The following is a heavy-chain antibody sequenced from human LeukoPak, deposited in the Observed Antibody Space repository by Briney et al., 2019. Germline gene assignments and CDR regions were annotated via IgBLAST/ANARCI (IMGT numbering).Heavy chain of an antibody. CDR3: TTATGDYDFWSGLDY. J-gene: IGHJ4*02. Sequence: PGGSLRLSCADSGFTFSNAWMSWVRQAPGKGLEWVGRIKSKTDGGTTDYAAPVKGRFTISRDDSKNTLYLQMNSLKTEDTAVYYCTTATGDYDFWSGLDYWGQGTLVTVSS. D-gene: IGHD3-3*01. CDR2: IKSKTDGGTT. CDR1: GFTFSNAW. V-gene: IGHV3-15*01.